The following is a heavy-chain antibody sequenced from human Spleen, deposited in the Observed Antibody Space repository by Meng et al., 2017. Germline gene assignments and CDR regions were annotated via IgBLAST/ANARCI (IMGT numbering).Heavy chain of an antibody. CDR1: GYTCHYYW. D-gene: IGHD6-13*01. CDR2: INAKSGDT. CDR3: ARDEDISAAGKLFGDY. Sequence: LVHSGAGVKKPGDSLKVSRKASGYTCHYYWLHWVRRAPGHGLEWMGRINAKSGDTPYAHRLQGRVTMTVDKSISTAYMELSGLSSDDTAMYYCARDEDISAAGKLFGDYWGQGTLVTVSS. V-gene: IGHV1-2*06. J-gene: IGHJ4*02.